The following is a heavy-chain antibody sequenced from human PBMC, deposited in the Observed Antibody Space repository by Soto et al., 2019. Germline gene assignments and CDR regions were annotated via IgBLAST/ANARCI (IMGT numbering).Heavy chain of an antibody. V-gene: IGHV3-30*18. CDR3: AKDGGYSYGDVDY. Sequence: LRLSCAASGFTFSSYGMHWVRQAPGKGLEWVAVISYDGSNKYYADSVEGRFTISRDNSKNTLYLQMNSLRAEDTAVYYCAKDGGYSYGDVDYWGQGTLVTVSS. CDR1: GFTFSSYG. J-gene: IGHJ4*02. CDR2: ISYDGSNK. D-gene: IGHD5-18*01.